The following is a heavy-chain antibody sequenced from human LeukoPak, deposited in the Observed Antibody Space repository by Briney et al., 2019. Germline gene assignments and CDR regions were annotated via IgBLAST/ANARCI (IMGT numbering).Heavy chain of an antibody. CDR3: ARDEGITMVRGVLSS. Sequence: SQTLSLTCTVSGGSISSGDYYWSWIRQPPGKGLEWIGYIYYSGSTYYNPSLKSRVTISVDTSKNQFSLKLSSVTAADTAVYYCARDEGITMVRGVLSSWGQETLVTVSS. CDR1: GGSISSGDYY. D-gene: IGHD3-10*01. J-gene: IGHJ4*02. V-gene: IGHV4-30-4*01. CDR2: IYYSGST.